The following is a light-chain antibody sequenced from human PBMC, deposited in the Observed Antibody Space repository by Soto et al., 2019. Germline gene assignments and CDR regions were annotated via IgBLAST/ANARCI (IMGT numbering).Light chain of an antibody. CDR2: DAS. Sequence: EIVLTQSPATLSLSPGERATLSFRASQSVSSYLAWYQQKPGQAPRLLISDASNRATGIPARFSGSGSGADFTLTISSLEPEDFAVYYCQQRTNWPITFGQGTRLEI. CDR3: QQRTNWPIT. V-gene: IGKV3-11*01. J-gene: IGKJ5*01. CDR1: QSVSSY.